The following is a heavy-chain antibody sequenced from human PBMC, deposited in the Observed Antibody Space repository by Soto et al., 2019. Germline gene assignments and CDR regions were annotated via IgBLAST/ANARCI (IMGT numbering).Heavy chain of an antibody. J-gene: IGHJ4*02. CDR1: GGSISGGRYY. Sequence: SETLSLTCTVSGGSISGGRYYWIWIRQRPGKGLEWIGYTYYSGATYYNPSLKSRVAISVDTSKDQFTLKVDSVTAADTAVYFCARQGYSSSSNIGYWGQGTLVTVSS. CDR3: ARQGYSSSSNIGY. V-gene: IGHV4-31*03. D-gene: IGHD6-6*01. CDR2: TYYSGAT.